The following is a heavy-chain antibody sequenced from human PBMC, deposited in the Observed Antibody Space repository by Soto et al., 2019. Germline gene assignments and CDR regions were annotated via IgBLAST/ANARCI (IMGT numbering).Heavy chain of an antibody. CDR3: ARDRSNSPDYFDA. Sequence: SDTMSLTCIVSGDYLLVGGYYLTWIRQPPGKGLEWIGYIYHIGRSDYNPSLRSRVTVSMDTSKNQFSLKLTSVSAADTAVYYCARDRSNSPDYFDAWGQGTMVT. J-gene: IGHJ4*02. D-gene: IGHD1-1*01. CDR1: GDYLLVGGYY. V-gene: IGHV4-30-4*02. CDR2: IYHIGRS.